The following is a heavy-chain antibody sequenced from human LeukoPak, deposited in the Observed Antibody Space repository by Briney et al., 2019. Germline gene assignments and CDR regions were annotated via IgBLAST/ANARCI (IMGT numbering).Heavy chain of an antibody. D-gene: IGHD6-19*01. CDR1: GGSFSGYY. V-gene: IGHV4-34*01. J-gene: IGHJ6*02. CDR2: INHSGST. CDR3: ARGSQWLVRSYYYYYGMDV. Sequence: SETLSLTCAVYGGSFSGYYWSWIRQPPGKGLEWIGEINHSGSTNYNPSLKSRVTISVDTSKNQFSLKLSSVTAADTAVYYCARGSQWLVRSYYYYYGMDVWGQGTTVTVSS.